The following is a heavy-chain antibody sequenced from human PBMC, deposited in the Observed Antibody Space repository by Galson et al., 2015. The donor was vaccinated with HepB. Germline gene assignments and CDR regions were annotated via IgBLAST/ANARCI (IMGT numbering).Heavy chain of an antibody. J-gene: IGHJ5*02. CDR2: IIPIFGTA. V-gene: IGHV1-69*13. CDR1: GGTFSSYA. CDR3: ARGASYCSGGSCNWFDP. Sequence: SVKASCKASGGTFSSYAISWVRQAPGQGLEWMGGIIPIFGTANYAQKFQGRVTITADESTSTAYMELSSLRSEDTAVYYCARGASYCSGGSCNWFDPWGQGTLVTVSS. D-gene: IGHD2-15*01.